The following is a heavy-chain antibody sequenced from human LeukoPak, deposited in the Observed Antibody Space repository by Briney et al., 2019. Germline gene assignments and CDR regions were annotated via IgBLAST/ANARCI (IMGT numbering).Heavy chain of an antibody. D-gene: IGHD3-16*01. CDR3: ASTMIRRWFDP. J-gene: IGHJ5*02. CDR2: INPNSGAT. V-gene: IGHV1-2*02. CDR1: GYTFTGPY. Sequence: SLKVSCKASGYTFTGPYIHWMRQAPGQGLEWMGWINPNSGATKYAQKFQGRVTMTRDTSISTAYMELSRLRSDDTAVYYCASTMIRRWFDPWGQGTLVTVSS.